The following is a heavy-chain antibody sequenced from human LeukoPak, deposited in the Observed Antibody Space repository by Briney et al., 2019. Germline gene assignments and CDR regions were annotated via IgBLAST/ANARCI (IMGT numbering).Heavy chain of an antibody. V-gene: IGHV1-18*04. Sequence: ASVKVSCKASGYTFTSYGISWVRQAPGQGLEWMGWISAYNGNTNYAQKLQGRVTMTTDTSTSTAYKELRSLRSDDTAVYYCARERFQWLAHFDYWGQGTLVTVSS. CDR2: ISAYNGNT. J-gene: IGHJ4*02. CDR1: GYTFTSYG. D-gene: IGHD6-19*01. CDR3: ARERFQWLAHFDY.